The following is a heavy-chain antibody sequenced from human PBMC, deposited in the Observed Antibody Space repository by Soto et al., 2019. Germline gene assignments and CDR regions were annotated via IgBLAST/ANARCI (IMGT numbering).Heavy chain of an antibody. CDR1: GGSISSGGYY. D-gene: IGHD2-2*01. CDR3: SRGGGYCISTSCTGYGMDV. V-gene: IGHV4-31*03. J-gene: IGHJ6*02. Sequence: SETLSLTCTVSGGSISSGGYYWSWIRQHPGKGLEWIGYIYYSGSTYYNPSLKSRVTISVDTSKNQFSLKLSSVTAADTAVYYCSRGGGYCISTSCTGYGMDVWGQGTTVTVSS. CDR2: IYYSGST.